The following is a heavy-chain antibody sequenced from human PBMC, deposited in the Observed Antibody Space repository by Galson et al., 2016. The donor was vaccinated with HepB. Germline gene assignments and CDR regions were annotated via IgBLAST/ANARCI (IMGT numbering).Heavy chain of an antibody. V-gene: IGHV4-4*02. CDR1: GGSISTDNW. D-gene: IGHD6-13*01. Sequence: TLSLTCAVSGGSISTDNWWSWVRQPPGAGLEWIGQVYHGGGTHYHPSLKSRVTMSVDKSTNQFSLILTSATAADTAIYYCARIGEYSSSWYTAYDMWGRAIMVTVSA. CDR3: ARIGEYSSSWYTAYDM. J-gene: IGHJ3*02. CDR2: VYHGGGT.